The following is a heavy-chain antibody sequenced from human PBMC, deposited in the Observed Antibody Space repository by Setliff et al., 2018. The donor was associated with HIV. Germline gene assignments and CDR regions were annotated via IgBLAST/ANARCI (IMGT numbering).Heavy chain of an antibody. D-gene: IGHD3-10*01. J-gene: IGHJ4*02. CDR3: ARLRPYNSALDY. V-gene: IGHV3-66*02. CDR1: GFTFSSYW. Sequence: GGSLRLPCAASGFTFSSYWMHWVRQAPGKGLELVSTIYSDGNTYHADSVKGRFTLSRDNSENALFLQMNSLRPEDTAVYYCARLRPYNSALDYWGQGTLVTVSS. CDR2: IYSDGNT.